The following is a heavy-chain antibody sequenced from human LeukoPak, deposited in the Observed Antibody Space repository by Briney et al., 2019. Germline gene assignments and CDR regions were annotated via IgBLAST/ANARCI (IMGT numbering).Heavy chain of an antibody. Sequence: GGSLRLSCAASGFTVSSNYMSWVRQAPGKGLEWVSVIYSGGSTYYADSVKGRFTISRDNSKNTLYLQMNSLRAEDTAVYYCARSRYYYYYYMDVWGKGTTVTVSS. V-gene: IGHV3-53*05. J-gene: IGHJ6*03. CDR2: IYSGGST. CDR1: GFTVSSNY. D-gene: IGHD1-14*01. CDR3: ARSRYYYYYYMDV.